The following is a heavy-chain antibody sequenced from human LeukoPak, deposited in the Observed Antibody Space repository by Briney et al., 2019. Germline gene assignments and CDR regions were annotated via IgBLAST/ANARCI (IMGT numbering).Heavy chain of an antibody. CDR1: GFTFSNAW. Sequence: GGSLRLSCAASGFTFSNAWMSWVRQAPGKGLEWVGRIKSKTDGGTTDYAAPVKGRFTISRDDSKNTLYLRMNSLKTEDTAVYYCTTEIEQWLPYDISIFDYWGQGTLVTVSS. CDR3: TTEIEQWLPYDISIFDY. CDR2: IKSKTDGGTT. J-gene: IGHJ4*02. D-gene: IGHD6-19*01. V-gene: IGHV3-15*01.